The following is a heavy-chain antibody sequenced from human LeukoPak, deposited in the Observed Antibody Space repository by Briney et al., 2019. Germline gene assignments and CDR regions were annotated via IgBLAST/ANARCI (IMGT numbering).Heavy chain of an antibody. Sequence: SETLSLTCTVSGGSISSYYWSWIRQPPGKGLEWIGYIYYSGSTNYNPSLKSRVTISVDTSKNQFSLKLSSVTAADTAVYYCARVFPGGYYYYYMDVWGKGTTVTVSS. D-gene: IGHD4-23*01. V-gene: IGHV4-59*01. CDR1: GGSISSYY. J-gene: IGHJ6*03. CDR3: ARVFPGGYYYYYMDV. CDR2: IYYSGST.